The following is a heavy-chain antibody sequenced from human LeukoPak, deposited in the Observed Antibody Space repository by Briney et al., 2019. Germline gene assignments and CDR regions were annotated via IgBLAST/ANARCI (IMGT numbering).Heavy chain of an antibody. J-gene: IGHJ4*02. CDR2: ISSSSSYI. CDR3: ARTWQVAGYFDY. D-gene: IGHD6-19*01. Sequence: GGSLRLSCAASGFTFSSYSMNWVREAPGKGREWVSSISSSSSYIYYADSVKGRFTISRDNAKNSLYLQMNSLRAEDTAVYYCARTWQVAGYFDYWGQGTLVSVSS. V-gene: IGHV3-21*01. CDR1: GFTFSSYS.